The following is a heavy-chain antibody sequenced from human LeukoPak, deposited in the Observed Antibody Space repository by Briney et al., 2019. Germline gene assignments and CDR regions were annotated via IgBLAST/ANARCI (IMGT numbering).Heavy chain of an antibody. CDR3: ASAFYGGNPDAGY. J-gene: IGHJ4*02. D-gene: IGHD4-23*01. CDR1: GFTFSSHG. V-gene: IGHV3-30*19. Sequence: GGSLRLSCVGSGFTFSSHGLHWVRQAPGKGLEWVAVISYDGSNKYYADSVKGRFTNSRDNSKNTLYLQMNSLRAEDTAVYYCASAFYGGNPDAGYWGQGTLVTVSS. CDR2: ISYDGSNK.